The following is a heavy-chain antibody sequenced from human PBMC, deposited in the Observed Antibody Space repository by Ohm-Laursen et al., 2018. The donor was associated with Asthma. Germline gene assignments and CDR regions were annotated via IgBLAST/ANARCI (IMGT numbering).Heavy chain of an antibody. V-gene: IGHV3-48*04. CDR3: ARGSSAYYFDY. J-gene: IGHJ4*02. CDR1: GFTFSSYS. Sequence: SLRLSCAASGFTFSSYSMNWVRQAPGKGLEWVSYISSSSTIYYADSVKGRFTISRDNAKNSLYLQMNSLRAEDTAVYYCARGSSAYYFDYWGRGTLVTVSS. CDR2: ISSSSTI.